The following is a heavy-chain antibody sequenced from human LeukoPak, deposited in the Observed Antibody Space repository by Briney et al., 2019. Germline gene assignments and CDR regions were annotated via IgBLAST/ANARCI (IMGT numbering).Heavy chain of an antibody. Sequence: GASVKVSCKASGFTFTSSAMQWVRQARGQRLEWIGWIVVGSGNTNYAQKFQERVTITRDMSTSTVYMELSSLRSEDTAVYYCAREGRIVGATAGVFDPWGQGTLVTVSS. J-gene: IGHJ5*02. V-gene: IGHV1-58*02. CDR2: IVVGSGNT. CDR3: AREGRIVGATAGVFDP. D-gene: IGHD1-26*01. CDR1: GFTFTSSA.